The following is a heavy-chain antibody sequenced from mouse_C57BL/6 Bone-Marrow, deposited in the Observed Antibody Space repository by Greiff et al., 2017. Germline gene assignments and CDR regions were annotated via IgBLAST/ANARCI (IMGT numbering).Heavy chain of an antibody. J-gene: IGHJ3*01. V-gene: IGHV14-4*01. CDR1: GFNIKDDY. Sequence: VQLQQSGAELVRPGASVKLSCTASGFNIKDDYMHWVKQRPEQGLEWIGWIDPENGDTEYASKFQGKATITADTSSNTAYLQLSSLTSEDTAVYYYTTTYDYDGGFAYWGQGTLVTVSA. CDR2: IDPENGDT. CDR3: TTTYDYDGGFAY. D-gene: IGHD2-4*01.